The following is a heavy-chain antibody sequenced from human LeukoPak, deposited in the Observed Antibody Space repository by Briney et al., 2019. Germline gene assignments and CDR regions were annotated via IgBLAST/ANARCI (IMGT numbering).Heavy chain of an antibody. CDR2: MNPNSGNT. CDR1: GYTFTSYD. Sequence: ASVKVSCKASGYTFTSYDINWVRQATGQGFEWMGWMNPNSGNTGYAQKFQGRVTMTRNTSISTAYMELSSLRSEDTAVYYCARGAYFDSNWYYYYYMDVWGKGTTVIVSS. CDR3: ARGAYFDSNWYYYYYMDV. D-gene: IGHD3-9*01. V-gene: IGHV1-8*01. J-gene: IGHJ6*03.